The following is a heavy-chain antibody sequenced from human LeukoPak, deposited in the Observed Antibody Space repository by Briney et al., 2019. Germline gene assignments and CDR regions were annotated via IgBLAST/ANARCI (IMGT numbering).Heavy chain of an antibody. D-gene: IGHD2-8*01. J-gene: IGHJ5*02. CDR2: IHPGDSVT. V-gene: IGHV5-51*01. CDR3: ARVSNLGAHGDWLDP. Sequence: ESLKISCKGSGYSFTYYWIGWVRQMPGKGLEWMGIIHPGDSVTRYSPSFQGQVTISADKSIRTAYLQWTSLRASDTAMYYCARVSNLGAHGDWLDPWGQGTMVTVSS. CDR1: GYSFTYYW.